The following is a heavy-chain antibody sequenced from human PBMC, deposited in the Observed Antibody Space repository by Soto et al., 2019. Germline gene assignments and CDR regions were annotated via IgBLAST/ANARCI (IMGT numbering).Heavy chain of an antibody. CDR1: GYTFTSYD. Sequence: QVQLVQSGAEVKKPGASVKVSCKASGYTFTSYDINWVRQATGQGLEWMGWMNPNSGNTGYAQKFQGRVTMTRNTSISTAYMELSSLRSEDTAVYYCARQTCVDTAMVRGMAVWGQGTTVTVSS. CDR3: ARQTCVDTAMVRGMAV. J-gene: IGHJ6*02. CDR2: MNPNSGNT. V-gene: IGHV1-8*01. D-gene: IGHD5-18*01.